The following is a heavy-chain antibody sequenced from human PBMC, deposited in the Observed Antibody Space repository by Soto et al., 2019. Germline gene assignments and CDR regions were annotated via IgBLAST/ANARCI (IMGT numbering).Heavy chain of an antibody. CDR2: ISGSGST. V-gene: IGHV3-23*01. D-gene: IGHD3-22*01. J-gene: IGHJ5*01. CDR3: AKDFAYDSSGYYGDS. CDR1: GFSFSSYA. Sequence: WSLRLSCAASGFSFSSYAMSWVRQAPGKGLEWVSAISGSGSTYYADSVKGRFTISRDNSKNTLYLQMNSLRAEDKAVYYCAKDFAYDSSGYYGDSWGQGTLVTVYS.